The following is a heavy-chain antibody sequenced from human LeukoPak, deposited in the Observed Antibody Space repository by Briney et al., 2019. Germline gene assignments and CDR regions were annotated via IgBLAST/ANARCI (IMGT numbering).Heavy chain of an antibody. Sequence: PGGSLRLSCAASGFTFSSYEMNWVRQAPGKGLEWVSYISSSGSTIYYADSVKGRFTISRDNAKNSLYLQMNSLRAEDTALYYCAKSHAPHDYGDYGEFDYWGQGTLVTVSS. D-gene: IGHD4-17*01. CDR3: AKSHAPHDYGDYGEFDY. CDR1: GFTFSSYE. CDR2: ISSSGSTI. V-gene: IGHV3-48*03. J-gene: IGHJ4*02.